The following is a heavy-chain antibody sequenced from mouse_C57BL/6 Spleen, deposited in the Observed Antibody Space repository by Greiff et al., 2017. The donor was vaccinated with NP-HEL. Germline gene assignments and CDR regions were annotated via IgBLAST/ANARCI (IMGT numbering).Heavy chain of an antibody. J-gene: IGHJ3*01. D-gene: IGHD1-1*01. CDR2: IHPNSGST. CDR3: ATKYKVVAYEGFAY. V-gene: IGHV1-64*01. Sequence: QVQLQQPGAELVKPGASVKLSCKASGYTFTSYWMHWVNQRPGQGLEWIGMIHPNSGSTNYNEKFKSKATLTVDKSSSTVYMQLSSLTSEDSAVYYGATKYKVVAYEGFAYWGQGTLVTVSA. CDR1: GYTFTSYW.